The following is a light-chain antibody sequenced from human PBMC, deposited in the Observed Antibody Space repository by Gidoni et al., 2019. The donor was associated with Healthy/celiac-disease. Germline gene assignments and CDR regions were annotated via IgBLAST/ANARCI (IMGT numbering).Light chain of an antibody. Sequence: QSALTQPASVSGSPGQSLTISCTGTSSDVGGYNYVSWYQQHPGKAPKLMIYEFSNRPSGVSNRFSGSKSGNTASLTISGLQAEDEADYYCSSYTSSSTQVFGTGTKVTVL. V-gene: IGLV2-14*01. J-gene: IGLJ1*01. CDR3: SSYTSSSTQV. CDR2: EFS. CDR1: SSDVGGYNY.